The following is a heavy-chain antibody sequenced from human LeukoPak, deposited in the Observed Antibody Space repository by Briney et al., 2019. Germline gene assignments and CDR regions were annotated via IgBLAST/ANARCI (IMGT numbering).Heavy chain of an antibody. CDR2: ISSSSTTI. J-gene: IGHJ4*02. Sequence: GGSLRLSCVASGFTFSGYSMSWVRQAPGKGLEWVSYISSSSTTIYYVDSVKGRFTISRDNAKNSLYLQMNSLRAEDTAVYYCARDGYYDSSGYPKPFDYWGQGTLVTVSS. CDR3: ARDGYYDSSGYPKPFDY. D-gene: IGHD3-22*01. V-gene: IGHV3-48*04. CDR1: GFTFSGYS.